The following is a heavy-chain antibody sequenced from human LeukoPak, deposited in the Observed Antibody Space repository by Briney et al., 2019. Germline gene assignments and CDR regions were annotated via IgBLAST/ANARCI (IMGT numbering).Heavy chain of an antibody. J-gene: IGHJ4*02. D-gene: IGHD5-12*01. CDR2: THSGGST. CDR3: ARRAEIFSGYDLLDY. Sequence: GGSLRLSCAASGFTVSSNYMSWVRQAPGKGLEWVSITHSGGSTYYADSVKGRFTISRDNSKNTLYLQMNSLRAEDTAVYYCARRAEIFSGYDLLDYWGQGTLVTVSS. CDR1: GFTVSSNY. V-gene: IGHV3-66*01.